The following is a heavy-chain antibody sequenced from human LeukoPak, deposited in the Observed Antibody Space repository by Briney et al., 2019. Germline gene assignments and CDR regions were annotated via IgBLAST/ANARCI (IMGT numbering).Heavy chain of an antibody. V-gene: IGHV3-53*01. CDR3: ARGLARGFDY. J-gene: IGHJ4*02. D-gene: IGHD6-6*01. CDR1: GFTVSNNY. Sequence: GGSLRLSCAASGFTVSNNYMSWVRQAPGKGLEWVSVIYSGGTTYYTDSVKGRFTISRDSSKNTLYLQMNSLRAEDTAVYYCARGLARGFDYWGQGTLVTVSS. CDR2: IYSGGTT.